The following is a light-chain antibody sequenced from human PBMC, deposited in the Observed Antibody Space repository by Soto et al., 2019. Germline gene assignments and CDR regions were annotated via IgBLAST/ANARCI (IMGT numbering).Light chain of an antibody. Sequence: DLQMTQSPSSQSESVVHSDTITCRASQGISNYLAWYQQKPGKVPKLLIYAASTLQSGVPSRFSGSGSGTDFTLTISSLQPEDVATYYCQKYNSAWTFGQGTKVDIK. V-gene: IGKV1-27*01. CDR1: QGISNY. CDR2: AAS. J-gene: IGKJ1*01. CDR3: QKYNSAWT.